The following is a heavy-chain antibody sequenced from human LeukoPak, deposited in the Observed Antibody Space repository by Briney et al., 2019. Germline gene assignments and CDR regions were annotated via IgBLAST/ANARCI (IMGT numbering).Heavy chain of an antibody. CDR1: GYTFTTYY. J-gene: IGHJ3*02. Sequence: ASVKASCKASGYTFTTYYMHWVRQAPGQGLEWMGIINPSGGSKNYAQKFQGRLTMTRDTSTSTVYMNLSSLRSEDTAVYYCARDATDDSFDIWGQGTMVTVSS. CDR3: ARDATDDSFDI. V-gene: IGHV1-46*01. CDR2: INPSGGSK.